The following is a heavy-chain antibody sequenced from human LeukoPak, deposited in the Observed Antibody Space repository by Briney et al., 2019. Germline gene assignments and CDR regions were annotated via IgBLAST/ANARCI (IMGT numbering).Heavy chain of an antibody. J-gene: IGHJ3*02. CDR2: IYYSGST. Sequence: SQTLSLTCTVSGGSISSGGYYWSWIRQHPGKGLEWIGYIYYSGSTYYNPSLKSRVTISVDTSKNQFSLKLSSVTAADTAVYYCARGGLRYFDWLLRAEGFDIWGQGTMVTVSS. D-gene: IGHD3-9*01. CDR3: ARGGLRYFDWLLRAEGFDI. V-gene: IGHV4-31*03. CDR1: GGSISSGGYY.